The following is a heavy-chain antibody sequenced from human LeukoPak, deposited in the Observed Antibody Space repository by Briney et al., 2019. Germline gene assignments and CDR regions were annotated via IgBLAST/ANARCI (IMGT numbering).Heavy chain of an antibody. D-gene: IGHD4-17*01. Sequence: GGSLKLSCAASGFTFSGSSMHWVRQASGKGLEWVGRIRSKADNYATVYAASVKGRFTISRDDSKSTAYLQMNSLKPDDTAVYYFSCTIKLRDDEAVGSWGQGTLVTVSS. CDR2: IRSKADNYAT. CDR1: GFTFSGSS. V-gene: IGHV3-73*01. J-gene: IGHJ4*02. CDR3: SCTIKLRDDEAVGS.